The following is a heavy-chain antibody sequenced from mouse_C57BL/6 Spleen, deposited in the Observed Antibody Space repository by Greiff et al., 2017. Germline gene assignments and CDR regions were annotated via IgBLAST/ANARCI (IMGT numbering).Heavy chain of an antibody. Sequence: VQLKESGPVLVKPGASVKMSCKASGYTFTDYYMNWVKQSHGKSLEWIGVINPYNGGTSYNQKFKGKATLTVDKSSSTAYMELNSLTSEDSAVYYCARRGYYYGSSYLWYFDVWGTGTTVTVSS. D-gene: IGHD1-1*01. CDR3: ARRGYYYGSSYLWYFDV. V-gene: IGHV1-19*01. CDR2: INPYNGGT. J-gene: IGHJ1*03. CDR1: GYTFTDYY.